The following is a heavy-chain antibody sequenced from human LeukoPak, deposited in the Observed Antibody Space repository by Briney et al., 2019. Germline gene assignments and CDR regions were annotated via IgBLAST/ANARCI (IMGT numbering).Heavy chain of an antibody. CDR1: GFTFSSYS. V-gene: IGHV3-21*01. Sequence: GGSLRLSCAASGFTFSSYSMNWVRQAPGKGLEWVSSISSSSSYIYYADSVKGRFTISRDNAKNSLYLQMNSLRAEDTAVYYCARGTTGTTGRGDYWGQGTLVTVSS. CDR3: ARGTTGTTGRGDY. CDR2: ISSSSSYI. J-gene: IGHJ4*02. D-gene: IGHD1-1*01.